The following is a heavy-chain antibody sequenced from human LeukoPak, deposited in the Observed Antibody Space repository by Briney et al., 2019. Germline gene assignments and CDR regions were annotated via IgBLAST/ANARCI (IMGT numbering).Heavy chain of an antibody. V-gene: IGHV3-23*01. CDR1: GDSLTSHF. CDR2: FSGSGGST. J-gene: IGHJ4*02. Sequence: ETLSLTCNVSGDSLTSHFWSWVRQAPGKGLEWVSSFSGSGGSTYYADSVKGRFTISRDNSKNTLYLQMNSLRAEDTAVYYCAKDLGMQVWFPLWGQGTLVTVSS. CDR3: AKDLGMQVWFPL. D-gene: IGHD5-18*01.